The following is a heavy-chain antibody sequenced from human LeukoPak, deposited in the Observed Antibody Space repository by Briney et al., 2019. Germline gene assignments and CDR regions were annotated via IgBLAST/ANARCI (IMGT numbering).Heavy chain of an antibody. CDR1: GFTFSSYA. J-gene: IGHJ5*02. CDR2: ISYDGSNK. CDR3: ARAPFGSDPRYPKNWFDP. Sequence: GGSLRLSCAASGFTFSSYAMHWVRQAPGKGLEWVAVISYDGSNKYYADSVKGRFTISRDNSKNTLYLQMNSLRAEDTAVYYCARAPFGSDPRYPKNWFDPWGQGTLVTVSS. D-gene: IGHD3-3*01. V-gene: IGHV3-30-3*01.